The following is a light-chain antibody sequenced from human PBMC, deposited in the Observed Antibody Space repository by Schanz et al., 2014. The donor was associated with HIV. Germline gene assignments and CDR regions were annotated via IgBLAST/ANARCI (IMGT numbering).Light chain of an antibody. CDR3: QQYNNWPWT. Sequence: EIVLTQSPAPLSVSPGERATFSCRASQSFGTNLAWYQQKPGQAPRLLIYGASSRATGIPDRFSGSGSGTDFTLTISSLQSEDFVVYYCQQYNNWPWTFGQGTKVEIK. CDR2: GAS. J-gene: IGKJ1*01. V-gene: IGKV3D-15*01. CDR1: QSFGTN.